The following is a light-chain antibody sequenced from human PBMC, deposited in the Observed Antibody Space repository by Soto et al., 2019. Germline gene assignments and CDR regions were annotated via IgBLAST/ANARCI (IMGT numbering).Light chain of an antibody. CDR3: QQYNNWPRT. J-gene: IGKJ1*01. CDR1: QSIRST. CDR2: DAS. Sequence: ETVMTQSPATLSVSPGERATLSCRASQSIRSTLAWFQQKPGQAPRLLTYDASTRATGIPARFSGSGSGTEFTLTISSLQSEDFAVYYCQQYNNWPRTFGQGTKVDIK. V-gene: IGKV3-15*01.